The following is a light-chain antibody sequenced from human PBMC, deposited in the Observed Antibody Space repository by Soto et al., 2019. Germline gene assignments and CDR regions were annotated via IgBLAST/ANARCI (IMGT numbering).Light chain of an antibody. J-gene: IGKJ5*01. CDR2: GAS. CDR3: QQLHDYPIT. Sequence: DIQMTQSPASLSASVGDRVTITCRASQSSSIYLNWYQLKPGKAPNLMMYGASSLQSGVPSRFSGSGSGTDFTLTISSLQPEDFATYYCQQLHDYPITFGQGTRLEIK. V-gene: IGKV1-39*01. CDR1: QSSSIY.